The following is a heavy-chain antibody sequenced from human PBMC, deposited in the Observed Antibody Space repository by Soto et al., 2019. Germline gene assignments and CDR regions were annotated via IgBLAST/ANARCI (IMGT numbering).Heavy chain of an antibody. D-gene: IGHD2-2*01. Sequence: QVQLVQSGAEVKKPGASVKVSCKASGYTFTSYGISWVRQAPGQGLEWMGWISAYNGNTNYAQKLQGRVTMNTHTSTSTAYMELRSLRSDDTAVYYCASAYCSSTSCYASNWFAAWGQGTLVTVSS. CDR1: GYTFTSYG. J-gene: IGHJ5*02. CDR2: ISAYNGNT. CDR3: ASAYCSSTSCYASNWFAA. V-gene: IGHV1-18*01.